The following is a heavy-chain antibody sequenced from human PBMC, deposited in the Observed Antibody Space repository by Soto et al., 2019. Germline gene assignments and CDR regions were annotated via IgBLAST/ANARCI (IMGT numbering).Heavy chain of an antibody. V-gene: IGHV3-33*01. J-gene: IGHJ4*02. CDR2: IWYDGSNK. Sequence: QVQLVESGGGVVQPGRSLRLSCAASGFTFSSYGMHWVRQAPGRGLEWVAVIWYDGSNKYYADSVKGRFTISRDNSKKTLYLQMNSLRAEDTAVYYCARDRAGATPFDSWGQGTLVTVSS. CDR1: GFTFSSYG. D-gene: IGHD1-26*01. CDR3: ARDRAGATPFDS.